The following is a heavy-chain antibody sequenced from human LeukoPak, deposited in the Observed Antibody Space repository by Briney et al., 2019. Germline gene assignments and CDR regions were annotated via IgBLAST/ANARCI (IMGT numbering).Heavy chain of an antibody. J-gene: IGHJ6*02. D-gene: IGHD1-26*01. CDR3: PRDGGATKGSPYCRGFDV. V-gene: IGHV1-46*01. Sequence: APLKVSCKPSLYMFTSSGISWVRQAPAHGLEWMGIINPSAGSTGFAQTFHRSVTMTRDTSTSPVTMALTSLRPLRPPVCYCPRDGGATKGSPYCRGFDVWGQGTTVTVSS. CDR2: INPSAGST. CDR1: LYMFTSSG.